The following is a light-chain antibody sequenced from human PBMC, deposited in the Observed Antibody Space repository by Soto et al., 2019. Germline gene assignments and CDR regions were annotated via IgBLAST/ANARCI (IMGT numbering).Light chain of an antibody. Sequence: EIVLTQSPGTLSLSPGERATLSCRASQSVTSNYLAWYQQKPGQAPRLLIYGASSRATGIPDRFSGSGSGTDFTLTISRLEPEDFAVYYCLQYGISRWTFGQGTKVEIK. CDR3: LQYGISRWT. CDR1: QSVTSNY. J-gene: IGKJ1*01. CDR2: GAS. V-gene: IGKV3-20*01.